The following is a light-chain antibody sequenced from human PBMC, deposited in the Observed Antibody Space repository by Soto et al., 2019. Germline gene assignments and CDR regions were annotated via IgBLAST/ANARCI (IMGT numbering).Light chain of an antibody. CDR1: QSVNSN. Sequence: EIVMTQSPATLSVSPGERATLSCRASQSVNSNLAWYQQKPGQAPRLLIYGASTRAAGIPARFSGSGSGTEFSLTISSLQSEDFAVYYCQQYNNRPPDTFGQGTKLEI. J-gene: IGKJ2*01. CDR3: QQYNNRPPDT. V-gene: IGKV3-15*01. CDR2: GAS.